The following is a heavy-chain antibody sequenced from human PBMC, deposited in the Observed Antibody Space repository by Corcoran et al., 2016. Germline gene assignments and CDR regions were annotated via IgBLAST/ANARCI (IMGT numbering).Heavy chain of an antibody. V-gene: IGHV1-2*02. Sequence: QEQLVQAGTEVKKPGASVSVSCKASGYTFTGYYMHWVRQAPGQGLKWMGWISPNSGDTNYAQSFQGRVTMTSDTSISTAYMEWSSLRSDDTAVYYCARTAPGHFDYWGQGTLVTVSS. J-gene: IGHJ4*02. CDR1: GYTFTGYY. CDR3: ARTAPGHFDY. CDR2: ISPNSGDT.